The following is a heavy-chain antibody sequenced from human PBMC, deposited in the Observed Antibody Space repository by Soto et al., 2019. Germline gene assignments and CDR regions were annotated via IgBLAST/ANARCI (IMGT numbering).Heavy chain of an antibody. CDR3: ARDKAIAAARYDYYGMDV. D-gene: IGHD6-13*01. V-gene: IGHV4-59*01. J-gene: IGHJ6*02. CDR2: IYYSGST. Sequence: SETLSLTCTVSGGSISSYYWSWIRQPPGKGREWIGSIYYSGSTNYNPSLKSRVTTSVDTSKNQFSLKLSAVTAADTAVYYCARDKAIAAARYDYYGMDVWGQGTTVT. CDR1: GGSISSYY.